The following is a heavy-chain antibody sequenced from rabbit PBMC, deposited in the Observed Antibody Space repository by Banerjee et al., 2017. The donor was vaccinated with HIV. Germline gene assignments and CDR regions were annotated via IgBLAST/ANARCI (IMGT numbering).Heavy chain of an antibody. CDR3: AGEREYAFNL. V-gene: IGHV1S40*01. CDR2: MDNNSGNT. J-gene: IGHJ4*01. Sequence: QSLEESGGDLVKPGASLTLTCTASGFSLSIYAVSWVRQAPGEGLELIACMDNNSGNTYYASWAKGRFTISKTSSTTVTLQMTGLTAADTATYFCAGEREYAFNLWGQGTLVTVS. CDR1: GFSLSIYA.